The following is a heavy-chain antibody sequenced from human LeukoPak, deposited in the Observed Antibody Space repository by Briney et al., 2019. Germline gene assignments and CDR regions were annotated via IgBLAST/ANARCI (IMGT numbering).Heavy chain of an antibody. CDR3: AGLLGVAGTTRLDY. Sequence: PSETLTLTCAVSGGSISSSNWWSWVRQPPGKGLEWIGESYHNGRINDIPSLKSRVTISVDKSKNQSSLKLSSVTAADTAVYYCAGLLGVAGTTRLDYWGQGTLVTVSS. CDR1: GGSISSSNW. V-gene: IGHV4-4*02. CDR2: SYHNGRI. J-gene: IGHJ4*02. D-gene: IGHD6-19*01.